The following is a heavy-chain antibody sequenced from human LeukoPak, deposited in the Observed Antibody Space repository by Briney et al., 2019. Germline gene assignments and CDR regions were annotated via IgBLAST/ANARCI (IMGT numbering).Heavy chain of an antibody. Sequence: ASETLSLTCTVSGGSISSGSYYWSWIRQPAGKGLEWIGRIYTSGSTNYNPSLKSRVTISVDTSKNQFSLKLSSVTAADTAVYYCAKGGYDFWSGKGAFDIWGQGTMVTVSS. V-gene: IGHV4-61*02. J-gene: IGHJ3*02. CDR3: AKGGYDFWSGKGAFDI. D-gene: IGHD3-3*01. CDR1: GGSISSGSYY. CDR2: IYTSGST.